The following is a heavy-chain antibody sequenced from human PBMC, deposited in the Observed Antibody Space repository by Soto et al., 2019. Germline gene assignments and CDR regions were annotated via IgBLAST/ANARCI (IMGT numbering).Heavy chain of an antibody. CDR1: GFTFSSYG. D-gene: IGHD5-18*01. CDR2: IWDDGRNK. J-gene: IGHJ5*02. V-gene: IGHV3-33*01. CDR3: ARSSGERGYSP. Sequence: QVQLVESGGGVVQPGRSLRLSCAASGFTFSSYGMHWVRQAPGKGLAWVAVIWDDGRNKYYADSVKGRFTISRDNTKNKLYLQKNSLKAEDTAVYYCARSSGERGYSPWGQGTLVTVSS.